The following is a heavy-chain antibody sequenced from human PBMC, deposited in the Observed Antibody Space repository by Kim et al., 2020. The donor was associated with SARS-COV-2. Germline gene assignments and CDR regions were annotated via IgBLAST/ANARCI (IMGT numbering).Heavy chain of an antibody. Sequence: SETLSLTCSVSGGSVSSYYWSWIRQPPGKGLEWIGYTHNIGITKYSPSLKSRVTISLDTTKKQFFLTLTSVTAADTAVYSCARGGGSRDSSFDSWG. V-gene: IGHV4-59*02. CDR3: ARGGGSRDSSFDS. D-gene: IGHD1-26*01. CDR1: GGSVSSYY. J-gene: IGHJ4*01. CDR2: THNIGIT.